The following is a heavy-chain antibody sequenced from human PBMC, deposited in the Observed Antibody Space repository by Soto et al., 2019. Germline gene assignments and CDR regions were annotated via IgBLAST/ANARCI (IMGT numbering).Heavy chain of an antibody. D-gene: IGHD2-8*01. V-gene: IGHV3-23*01. CDR1: AFSFSTYA. CDR3: AKGCCTNGVCYTDY. J-gene: IGHJ4*02. Sequence: GGSLRLSCAASAFSFSTYAMSWVRQAPGKGLEWVSTVSGSGVSTHYADSVKGQFTISRDNSKNTLYLEMSSLRAEDTAIYYCAKGCCTNGVCYTDYWGQGTLVTVSS. CDR2: VSGSGVST.